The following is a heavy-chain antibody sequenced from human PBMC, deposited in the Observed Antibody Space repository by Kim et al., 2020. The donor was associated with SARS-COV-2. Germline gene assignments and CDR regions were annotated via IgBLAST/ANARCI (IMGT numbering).Heavy chain of an antibody. CDR3: ARGRQWLVNVDIDY. Sequence: SQTLSLTCAISGDSISSNSAAWNWIRQSPSRGLEWLGRTYYRSKWYNDYAVSVKSRITINPHTSKNQFSLQLNSVTPEDTAVYYCARGRQWLVNVDIDYWGQGTLVTVSS. D-gene: IGHD6-19*01. CDR2: TYYRSKWYN. J-gene: IGHJ4*02. CDR1: GDSISSNSAA. V-gene: IGHV6-1*01.